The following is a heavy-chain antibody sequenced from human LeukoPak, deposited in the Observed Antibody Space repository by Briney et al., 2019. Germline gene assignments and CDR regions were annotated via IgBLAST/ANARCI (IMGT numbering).Heavy chain of an antibody. J-gene: IGHJ4*02. CDR2: ISWNSGSI. V-gene: IGHV3-9*01. D-gene: IGHD3-22*01. Sequence: GGSLRLSCAASGFTFDDYAMHWARQAPGKGLEWVSGISWNSGSIGYADSVKGRFTISRDNAKNSLYLQMNSLRAEDTALYYCAKDSAYYYDSSGYSDYWGQGTLVTVSS. CDR1: GFTFDDYA. CDR3: AKDSAYYYDSSGYSDY.